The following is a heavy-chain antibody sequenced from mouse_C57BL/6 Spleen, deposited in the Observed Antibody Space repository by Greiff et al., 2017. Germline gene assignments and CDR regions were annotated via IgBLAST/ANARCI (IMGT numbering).Heavy chain of an antibody. CDR2: INPGSGGT. V-gene: IGHV1-54*01. CDR3: ARRGTTVVATGFDY. CDR1: GYAFTNYL. Sequence: QVQLQQSGAELVRPGTSVKVSCKASGYAFTNYLIEWVKQRPRQGLEWIGVINPGSGGTNYNEKFKGKATLTADKSSSTAYMQLSSLTSEDSAVYFCARRGTTVVATGFDYWGQGTTLTVSS. J-gene: IGHJ2*01. D-gene: IGHD1-1*01.